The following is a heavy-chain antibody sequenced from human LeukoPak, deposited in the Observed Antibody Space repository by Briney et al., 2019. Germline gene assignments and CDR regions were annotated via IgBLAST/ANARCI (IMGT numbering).Heavy chain of an antibody. D-gene: IGHD3-10*01. CDR2: ISSSGSTI. V-gene: IGHV3-11*01. J-gene: IGHJ4*02. CDR1: GFTFSNYY. CDR3: ARDRYYYGSGSSN. Sequence: PGGSLRLSCAASGFTFSNYYMSWIRQAPRQGLEWVSYISSSGSTIYYADSVKGRFTISRDNAKNSLYLQMNSLRAEDTAVYYCARDRYYYGSGSSNWGQGTLVTVSS.